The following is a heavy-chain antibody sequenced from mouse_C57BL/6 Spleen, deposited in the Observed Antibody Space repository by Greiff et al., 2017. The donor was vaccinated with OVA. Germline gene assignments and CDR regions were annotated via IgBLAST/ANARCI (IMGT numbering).Heavy chain of an antibody. D-gene: IGHD1-1*01. Sequence: QVQLKQPGAELVKPGASVKMSCKASGYTFTSYWITWVKQRPGQGLEWIGDIYPGSGSTNYNEKFKSKATLTVDTSSSTAYMQLSSLTSEDSAVYYCARSHYYGSKGGAMDYWGQGTSVTVSS. V-gene: IGHV1-55*01. CDR3: ARSHYYGSKGGAMDY. J-gene: IGHJ4*01. CDR1: GYTFTSYW. CDR2: IYPGSGST.